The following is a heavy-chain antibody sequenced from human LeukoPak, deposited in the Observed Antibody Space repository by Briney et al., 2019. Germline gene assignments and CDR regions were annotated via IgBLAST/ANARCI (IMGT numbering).Heavy chain of an antibody. CDR1: GGSISSSSYY. Sequence: KASETLSLTCTVSGGSISSSSYYWGWIRQPPGKGLEWIGSIYYSGSTYYNPSLKSRVTISVDTSKNQFSLKLSSVTAADTAVYYCARDQPSSSWYVNYYYGMDVWGQGTTVTVSS. J-gene: IGHJ6*02. CDR3: ARDQPSSSWYVNYYYGMDV. CDR2: IYYSGST. D-gene: IGHD6-13*01. V-gene: IGHV4-39*07.